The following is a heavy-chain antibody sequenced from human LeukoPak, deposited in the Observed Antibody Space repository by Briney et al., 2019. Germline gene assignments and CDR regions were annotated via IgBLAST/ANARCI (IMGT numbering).Heavy chain of an antibody. Sequence: PGGSLRLSCAASGFTFSNAWMSWVRQAPGKGLEWVGRIKSKTDGGTTDYAAPVKGRFTISRDDSKNTLYLQMNSLKTEDTAVYYCTTEEGSGLYYFDYWGQGTLVTVS. J-gene: IGHJ4*02. CDR2: IKSKTDGGTT. CDR3: TTEEGSGLYYFDY. D-gene: IGHD3-3*01. V-gene: IGHV3-15*01. CDR1: GFTFSNAW.